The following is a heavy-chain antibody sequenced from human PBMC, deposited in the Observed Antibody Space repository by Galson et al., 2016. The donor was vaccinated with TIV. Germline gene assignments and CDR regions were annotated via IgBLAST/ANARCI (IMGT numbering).Heavy chain of an antibody. CDR1: GYSLSSSA. CDR3: ARSGDYSYYFYYMDV. Sequence: SVKVSCKASGYSLSSSAMNWVRQAPGQGLEWMGWINTRNGNPTYAQGFTGRFVFSLDASDSTAYLQINSLKPEDTAVYYCARSGDYSYYFYYMDVWAKGTTVTVSS. CDR2: INTRNGNP. D-gene: IGHD4-17*01. J-gene: IGHJ6*03. V-gene: IGHV7-4-1*02.